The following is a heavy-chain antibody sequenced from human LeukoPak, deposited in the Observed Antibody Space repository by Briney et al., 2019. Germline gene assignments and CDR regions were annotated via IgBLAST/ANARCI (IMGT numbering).Heavy chain of an antibody. D-gene: IGHD6-19*01. CDR2: FDPEDGET. Sequence: AASVKVSCKVSGYTLTELSMHWVRQAPGKGLEWMGGFDPEDGETIYAQKFQGRVTMTEDTSTDTAYMKLSSLRSEDTAVYYCATDPRTSIAVAGNDYWGQGTLVTVSS. J-gene: IGHJ4*02. CDR3: ATDPRTSIAVAGNDY. V-gene: IGHV1-24*01. CDR1: GYTLTELS.